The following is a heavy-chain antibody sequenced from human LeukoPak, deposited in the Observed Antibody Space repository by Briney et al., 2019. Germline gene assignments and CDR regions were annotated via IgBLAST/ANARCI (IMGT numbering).Heavy chain of an antibody. CDR2: INAGDGNT. D-gene: IGHD2-2*01. Sequence: ASVKVSCKASGYIFSTYIINWVRQAPGQGLEWMGWINAGDGNTRYSQNFQGRVTVTRDTSASTVYMELSSLRTTDTAVYYCARFGCASSTCSSGEFDYWRQGTLVTVSS. J-gene: IGHJ4*02. CDR1: GYIFSTYI. V-gene: IGHV1-3*01. CDR3: ARFGCASSTCSSGEFDY.